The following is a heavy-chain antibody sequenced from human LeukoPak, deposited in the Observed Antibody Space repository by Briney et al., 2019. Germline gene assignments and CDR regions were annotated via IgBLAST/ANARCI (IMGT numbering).Heavy chain of an antibody. J-gene: IGHJ4*02. CDR3: AGGRITSRQIDY. V-gene: IGHV3-74*01. Sequence: GGSLRLSCAASGFTFSSNWMHWGRQAPGKGLVWVSRINSDGSSTSYADSVKGRFTISRDNAKNTLYLQMNSLRAEDTAVYYCAGGRITSRQIDYWGQGTLVTVSS. CDR2: INSDGSST. CDR1: GFTFSSNW. D-gene: IGHD3-10*01.